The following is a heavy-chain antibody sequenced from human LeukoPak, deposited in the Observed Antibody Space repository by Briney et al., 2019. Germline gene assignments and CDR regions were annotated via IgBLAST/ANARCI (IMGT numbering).Heavy chain of an antibody. CDR1: GGSFGGYY. CDR2: IYYSGST. J-gene: IGHJ6*02. V-gene: IGHV4-59*01. D-gene: IGHD5-12*01. Sequence: SETLSLTCAVYGGSFGGYYWSWIRQPPGKGLEWIGYIYYSGSTNYNPSLKSRVTISVDTSKNQFSLKLSSVTAADTAVYYCARAWGGYSGYDSSYYYYYGMDVWGQGTTVTVSS. CDR3: ARAWGGYSGYDSSYYYYYGMDV.